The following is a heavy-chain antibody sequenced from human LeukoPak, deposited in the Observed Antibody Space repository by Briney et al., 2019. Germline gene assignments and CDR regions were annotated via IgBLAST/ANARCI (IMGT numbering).Heavy chain of an antibody. D-gene: IGHD3-10*01. CDR2: IRYDGSNK. CDR3: ASLYGSGSYSSDWFDP. CDR1: GFTFSSYG. V-gene: IGHV3-30*02. J-gene: IGHJ5*02. Sequence: PGGTLRLSCVASGFTFSSYGMHWVRQAPGKGLEWVAFIRYDGSNKYYADSVKGRFTISRDNAKNSLYLQMNSLRAEDTAVYYCASLYGSGSYSSDWFDPWGQGTLVTVSS.